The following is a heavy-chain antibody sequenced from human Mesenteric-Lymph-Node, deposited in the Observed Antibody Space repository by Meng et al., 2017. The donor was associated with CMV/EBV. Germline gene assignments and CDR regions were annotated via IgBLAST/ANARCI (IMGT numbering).Heavy chain of an antibody. CDR1: GFTFSSYS. CDR2: ISSSSSYI. D-gene: IGHD2-15*01. CDR3: ASGVGVGMDV. Sequence: GGSLRLSCAASGFTFSSYSMNWVRQAPGKGLEWVSSISSSSSYIYYADSVKGRFTISRDNAKNSLYLQMNSLRAEGTAVYYCASGVGVGMDVWGQGTTVTVSS. J-gene: IGHJ6*02. V-gene: IGHV3-21*01.